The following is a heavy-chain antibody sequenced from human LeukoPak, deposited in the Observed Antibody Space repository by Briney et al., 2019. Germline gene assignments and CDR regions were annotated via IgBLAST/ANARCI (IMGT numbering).Heavy chain of an antibody. Sequence: SETLSLTCTVSGGSISGYYWSWIRQPPGKGLEWIGYIYYSGSINYNSSLKSRVAISVDTSKNQFSLKLSSVTAADTAVYYCASGGYSGYAFDYWGQGILVTVSS. CDR2: IYYSGSI. J-gene: IGHJ4*02. CDR1: GGSISGYY. V-gene: IGHV4-59*01. CDR3: ASGGYSGYAFDY. D-gene: IGHD5-12*01.